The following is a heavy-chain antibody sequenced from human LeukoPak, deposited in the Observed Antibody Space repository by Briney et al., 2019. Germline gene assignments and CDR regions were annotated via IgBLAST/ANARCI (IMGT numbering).Heavy chain of an antibody. D-gene: IGHD6-13*01. CDR2: INWNGGST. CDR3: ARVESIAPAAFDY. Sequence: PGGYLRLSCAASGFTFDDYGMSWVRQAPGKGLEWVSGINWNGGSTAYADSVKGRFTISRDNAKNSLYLQMNSLRAEDTALYYCARVESIAPAAFDYWGQGTLVTVSS. V-gene: IGHV3-20*04. J-gene: IGHJ4*02. CDR1: GFTFDDYG.